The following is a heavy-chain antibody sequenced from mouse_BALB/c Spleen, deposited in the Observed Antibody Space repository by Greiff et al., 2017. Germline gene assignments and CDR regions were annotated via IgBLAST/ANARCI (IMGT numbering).Heavy chain of an antibody. CDR3: ARDYGSSYAMDY. CDR1: GYAFSSYW. V-gene: IGHV1-80*01. J-gene: IGHJ4*01. D-gene: IGHD1-1*01. Sequence: VQRVESGAELVRPGSSVKISCKASGYAFSSYWMNWVKQRPGQGLEWIGQIYPGDGDTNYNGKFKGKATLTADKSSSTAYMQLSSLTSEDSAVYFCARDYGSSYAMDYWGQGTSVTVSS. CDR2: IYPGDGDT.